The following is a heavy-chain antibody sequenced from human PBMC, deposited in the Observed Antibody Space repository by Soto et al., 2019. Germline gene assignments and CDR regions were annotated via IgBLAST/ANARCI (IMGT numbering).Heavy chain of an antibody. CDR2: IYPGDHET. D-gene: IGHD6-13*01. Sequence: XESLQIYLPSSEYTFSNFVPAWVRHLPGKGLEWMGIIYPGDHETRYSPSFHGKVTISADKSINTAYLQWSSIEASDSSFYYCARSPRSSPYFDYWGQGALVTVSS. CDR3: ARSPRSSPYFDY. CDR1: EYTFSNFV. V-gene: IGHV5-51*01. J-gene: IGHJ4*02.